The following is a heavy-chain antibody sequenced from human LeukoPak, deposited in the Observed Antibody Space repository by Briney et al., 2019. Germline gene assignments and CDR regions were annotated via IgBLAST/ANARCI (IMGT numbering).Heavy chain of an antibody. J-gene: IGHJ4*02. D-gene: IGHD5-12*01. CDR3: ARVFNHGYSGYGFDY. Sequence: GGSLRLSCAASGFTFSSYEMNWVRQAPGKGLEWVSYISSSGGTIYYADSVKGRFTISRDNAKNSLYLQMNSLRAEDTAVYYCARVFNHGYSGYGFDYWGQGTLVTVSS. V-gene: IGHV3-48*03. CDR1: GFTFSSYE. CDR2: ISSSGGTI.